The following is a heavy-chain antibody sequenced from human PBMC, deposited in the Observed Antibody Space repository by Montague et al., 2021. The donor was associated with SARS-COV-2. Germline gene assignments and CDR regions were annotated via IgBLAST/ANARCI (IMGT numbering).Heavy chain of an antibody. V-gene: IGHV3-23*01. CDR3: AKGRGTSCSDY. CDR1: GYTVSTAV. D-gene: IGHD2-15*01. CDR2: INGGGCST. J-gene: IGHJ4*02. Sequence: SLRLSCAASGYTVSTAVVSWVRQAPGKGLEWVSTINGGGCSTYYADSMRGRFTISRDNSENTLYLQMNSLRAEDTAIYYCAKGRGTSCSDYWGQGTLVTVSS.